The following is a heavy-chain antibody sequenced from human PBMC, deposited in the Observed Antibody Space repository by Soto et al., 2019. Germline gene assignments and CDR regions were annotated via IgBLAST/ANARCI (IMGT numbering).Heavy chain of an antibody. CDR1: GYTFTSYD. Sequence: QVQLVQSGAEVKKPGASVKVSCKASGYTFTSYDINWMQQASGQGLEWLGWMSPKSGKTGYAQKFQGRVTMTRDTYTSTAYVELSSLTYEDSAVYYCARAKWGTGDFDYWGHGTLVTVSS. D-gene: IGHD7-27*01. CDR2: MSPKSGKT. CDR3: ARAKWGTGDFDY. V-gene: IGHV1-8*01. J-gene: IGHJ4*01.